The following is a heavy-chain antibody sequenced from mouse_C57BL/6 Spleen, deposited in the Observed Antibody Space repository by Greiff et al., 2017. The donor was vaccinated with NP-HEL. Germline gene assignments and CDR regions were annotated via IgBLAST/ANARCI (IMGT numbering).Heavy chain of an antibody. V-gene: IGHV1-50*01. CDR1: GYTFTSYW. J-gene: IGHJ3*01. D-gene: IGHD1-1*01. CDR3: ARRYCAY. CDR2: IDPSDSYT. Sequence: VQLQQPGAELVKPGASVKLSCKASGYTFTSYWMQWVKQRPGQGLEWIGEIDPSDSYTNYNQKFKGKATLTVDTSSSTAYMQLSSLTSEDSAVYYCARRYCAYWGQGTLVTVSA.